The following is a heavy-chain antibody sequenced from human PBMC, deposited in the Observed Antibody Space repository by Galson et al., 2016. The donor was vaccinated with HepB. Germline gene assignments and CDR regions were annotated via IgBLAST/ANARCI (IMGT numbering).Heavy chain of an antibody. CDR1: TFAFTSFN. Sequence: SVKVSCKASTFAFTSFNINWVRQATGQGLEWMGWMNPNTGETGYAQRFQTRVSMTRDPSTRTAYMALSSLISEDTAVYYCATSGKGHLWRFDHWGQGSPSVVSS. D-gene: IGHD1-26*01. J-gene: IGHJ5*02. V-gene: IGHV1-8*01. CDR3: ATSGKGHLWRFDH. CDR2: MNPNTGET.